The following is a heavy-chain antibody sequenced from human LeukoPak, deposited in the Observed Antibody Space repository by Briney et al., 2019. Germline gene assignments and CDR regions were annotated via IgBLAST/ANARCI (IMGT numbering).Heavy chain of an antibody. CDR3: AKDRSRYQLPMAGGYFDY. V-gene: IGHV3-30*02. CDR1: GFTFSSYG. J-gene: IGHJ4*02. Sequence: AGGSLRLSCAASGFTFSSYGMHWVRQAPGKGLEWVAFIRYDGSNKYYADSVKGRFTISRDNSKNTLYLQMNSLRAEDTAVYYCAKDRSRYQLPMAGGYFDYWGQGTLVTVSS. CDR2: IRYDGSNK. D-gene: IGHD2-2*01.